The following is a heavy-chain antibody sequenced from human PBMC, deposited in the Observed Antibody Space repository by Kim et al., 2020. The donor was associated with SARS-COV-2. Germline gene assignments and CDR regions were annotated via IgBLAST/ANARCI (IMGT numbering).Heavy chain of an antibody. J-gene: IGHJ4*02. Sequence: GGSLRLSCAVSGFTFGNYDMTWVRQAPGKGLEWVSGISASGRGTYYADSVKGRFIISRDNSRNTLNLQMDSLRAEDTAVYYCAKVHPGIAETAARFDYWGQGPLLGVSS. V-gene: IGHV3-23*01. CDR1: GFTFGNYD. CDR3: AKVHPGIAETAARFDY. D-gene: IGHD6-13*01. CDR2: ISASGRGT.